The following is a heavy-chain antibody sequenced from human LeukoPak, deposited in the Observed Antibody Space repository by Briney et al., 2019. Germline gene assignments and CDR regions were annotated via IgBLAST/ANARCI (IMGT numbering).Heavy chain of an antibody. V-gene: IGHV4-39*02. D-gene: IGHD6-19*01. CDR1: GGSISSSSYY. J-gene: IGHJ3*02. CDR2: IYYSGST. CDR3: ARERYSSGFFDI. Sequence: SETLSLTCTVSGGSISSSSYYWGWIRQPPGKGLEWIGSIYYSGSTYYNPSLKSRVTISVDTSKNQFSLKLSSVTAADTAVYYSARERYSSGFFDIWGQGTMVTVSS.